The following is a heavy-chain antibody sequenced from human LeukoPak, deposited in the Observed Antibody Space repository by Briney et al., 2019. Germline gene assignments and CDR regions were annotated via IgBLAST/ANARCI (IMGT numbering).Heavy chain of an antibody. D-gene: IGHD5-18*01. V-gene: IGHV3-30*02. Sequence: GGSLRLSCAASGFTFSSYGMHWVRQAPGKGLEWVAFIRYDGSNKYYADSVKGRFTISRDNSKNTLYLQMNSLRAEDTAVYYCAKDAGGYSYGLAFDYWGQGTLVTVSS. CDR3: AKDAGGYSYGLAFDY. J-gene: IGHJ4*02. CDR2: IRYDGSNK. CDR1: GFTFSSYG.